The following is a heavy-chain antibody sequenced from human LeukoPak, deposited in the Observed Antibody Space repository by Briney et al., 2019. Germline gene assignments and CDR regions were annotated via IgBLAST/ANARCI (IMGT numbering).Heavy chain of an antibody. Sequence: PSETLSLKCAVFGGAISNWFWSWIGLPAGKGLEWIGRIYISGSTNYNTSLKSRVTMSKDTFTNRVSLKLDSVTAADPAVIYFSAGDQAFDHWGQGNLVTVSS. V-gene: IGHV4-4*07. CDR1: GGAISNWF. CDR2: IYISGST. CDR3: SAGDQAFDH. D-gene: IGHD6-13*01. J-gene: IGHJ4*02.